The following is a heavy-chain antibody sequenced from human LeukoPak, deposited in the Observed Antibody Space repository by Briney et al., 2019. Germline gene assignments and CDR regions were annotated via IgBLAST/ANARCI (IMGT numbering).Heavy chain of an antibody. J-gene: IGHJ4*02. CDR3: ARPLRGFYYDTSGYSTMAY. CDR2: IKPNSGDT. Sequence: ASVKVSCKASGYTFSGYYLHWVRQAPGQGLEWMGWIKPNSGDTNHTQNFQGRVTMTRDTSISTAYMELSRLRSDDTAVYYCARPLRGFYYDTSGYSTMAYWGQGTLVTVSS. CDR1: GYTFSGYY. D-gene: IGHD3-22*01. V-gene: IGHV1-2*02.